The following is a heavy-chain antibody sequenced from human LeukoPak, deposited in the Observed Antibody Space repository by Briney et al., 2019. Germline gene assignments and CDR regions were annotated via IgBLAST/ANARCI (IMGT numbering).Heavy chain of an antibody. J-gene: IGHJ4*02. V-gene: IGHV4-4*02. CDR2: IYHGGST. CDR3: ASRGLLFYGSGSLSFDY. D-gene: IGHD3-10*01. CDR1: GGSISSSNW. Sequence: PSETLSLNGAVSGGSISSSNWVRRVRRHPGKGLEWIGEIYHGGSTNYNPSLKSRVTISVDKSKNQFSLKLSSVTAADTAVYYCASRGLLFYGSGSLSFDYWGQGTLVTVSS.